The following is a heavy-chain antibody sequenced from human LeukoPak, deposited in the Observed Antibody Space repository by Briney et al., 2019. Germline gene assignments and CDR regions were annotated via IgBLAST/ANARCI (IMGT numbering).Heavy chain of an antibody. CDR2: ISWNSGSI. CDR3: AKASDYDILTGPHI. J-gene: IGHJ3*02. CDR1: GFTFDDYA. V-gene: IGHV3-9*03. Sequence: GRSLRLSCAASGFTFDDYAMHWVRQAPGKGLEWVSGISWNSGSIGYADSVKGRFTISRDNAKNSLYLQMNSLRAEDMVLYYCAKASDYDILTGPHIWGQGTMVTVSS. D-gene: IGHD3-9*01.